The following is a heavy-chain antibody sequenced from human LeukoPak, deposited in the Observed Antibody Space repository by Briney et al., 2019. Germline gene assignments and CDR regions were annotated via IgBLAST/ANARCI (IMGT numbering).Heavy chain of an antibody. Sequence: GESPKTPRKGSGYSLNNLWIGLVRQIPGKGPGGIGIIYPGDSDTRHSPPFQGQVTISADKSISTAYLQWSSLKASDTAMYYCSTLDYWGQGTLVTVSS. V-gene: IGHV5-51*01. CDR3: STLDY. J-gene: IGHJ4*02. CDR2: IYPGDSDT. CDR1: GYSLNNLW.